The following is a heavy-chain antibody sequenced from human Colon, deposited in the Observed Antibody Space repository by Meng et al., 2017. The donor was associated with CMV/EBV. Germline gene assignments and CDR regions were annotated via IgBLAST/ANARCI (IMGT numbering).Heavy chain of an antibody. Sequence: GESLKISCATSGFTFSTFAMSWVRQAPGKGLEWVSLIYSGGGDTYYADSVKGRFTISRDNAKNMLYLQMNSLRAEDTAVYYCATSRGPGGYFYSMDAWGQGTTVTVSS. CDR2: IYSGGGDT. D-gene: IGHD1/OR15-1a*01. CDR1: GFTFSTFA. J-gene: IGHJ6*02. V-gene: IGHV3-23*03. CDR3: ATSRGPGGYFYSMDA.